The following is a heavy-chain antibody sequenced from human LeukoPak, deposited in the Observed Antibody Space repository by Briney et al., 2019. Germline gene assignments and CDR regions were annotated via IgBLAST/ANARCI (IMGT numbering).Heavy chain of an antibody. D-gene: IGHD6-13*01. CDR2: MNPNSGNT. CDR1: GYTFTSYD. CDR3: AIRMAAGGTAVGY. V-gene: IGHV1-8*01. Sequence: ASVKVSCKASGYTFTSYDINWVRQASGQGLEWMGWMNPNSGNTGSAQKFQGRVTMTRNTSMSTAYMELSSLKSEGTAVYFCAIRMAAGGTAVGYWGQGALVTVSS. J-gene: IGHJ4*02.